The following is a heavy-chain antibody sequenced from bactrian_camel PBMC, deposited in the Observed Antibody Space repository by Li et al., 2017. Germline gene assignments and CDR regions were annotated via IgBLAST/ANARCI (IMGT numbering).Heavy chain of an antibody. CDR1: GFPLTTCA. Sequence: VQLVESGGGLAQPGGSLRLSCTPPGFPLTTCAMNWYRQAAGKEREGVASIYINGGSTWYTDSVKGRFTISKDNAKNTLYLQMNSLKPEDTAMYYCAAREYRFCLLGPGNPGHLL. CDR2: IYINGGST. J-gene: IGHJ4*01. V-gene: IGHV3S31*01. CDR3: AAREYRFCL.